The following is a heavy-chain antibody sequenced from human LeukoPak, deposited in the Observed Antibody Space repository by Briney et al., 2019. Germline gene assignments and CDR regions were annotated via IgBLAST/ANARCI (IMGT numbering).Heavy chain of an antibody. Sequence: GGSLRLSCAASGFTFSSYEMNWVRQAPGKGLEWVSSISRTSTYIYYPDSVKGRFTISRDNAKNSLHLQMNSLRAEDTAVYYCARRASTERGHSYGLDYWGQGTLVTVSS. V-gene: IGHV3-21*01. CDR1: GFTFSSYE. CDR3: ARRASTERGHSYGLDY. D-gene: IGHD5-18*01. J-gene: IGHJ4*02. CDR2: ISRTSTYI.